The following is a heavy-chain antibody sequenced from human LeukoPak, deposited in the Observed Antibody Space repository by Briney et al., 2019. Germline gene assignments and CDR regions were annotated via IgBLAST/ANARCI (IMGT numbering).Heavy chain of an antibody. CDR1: GDSVSSNSAS. CDR3: ARDLNYGSGSYYNYFDY. D-gene: IGHD3-10*01. Sequence: SQTLSLTCAISGDSVSSNSASWNWIRQSPSRGLEWLGRTYYGFKWYNDYAVSVKSRITINPDTSKNQFSLQLNSVTPEDTAVYYCARDLNYGSGSYYNYFDYWGQGTLVTVSS. CDR2: TYYGFKWYN. V-gene: IGHV6-1*01. J-gene: IGHJ4*02.